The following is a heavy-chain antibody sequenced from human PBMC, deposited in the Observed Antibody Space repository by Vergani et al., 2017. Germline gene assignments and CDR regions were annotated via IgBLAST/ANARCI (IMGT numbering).Heavy chain of an antibody. CDR3: ARDQYYLGSGSYPYFYYYGLDV. Sequence: EVQLVESGGGLVQPGGSLRLSCAASGFTFSSYEMNWVRQAPGKGLEWVSSISSSSSYIHYSDSLKGRFTISRDNAKSSLYLQMNSLRAEDTGVYYCARDQYYLGSGSYPYFYYYGLDVWGQGTAVTVSS. CDR1: GFTFSSYE. CDR2: ISSSSSYI. D-gene: IGHD3-10*01. V-gene: IGHV3-48*03. J-gene: IGHJ6*02.